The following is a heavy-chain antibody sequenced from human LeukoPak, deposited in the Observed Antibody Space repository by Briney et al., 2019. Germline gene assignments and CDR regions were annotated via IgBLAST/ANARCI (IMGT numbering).Heavy chain of an antibody. V-gene: IGHV3-74*01. CDR3: AVLFTSGVDY. CDR2: INTDGGST. D-gene: IGHD3-10*01. J-gene: IGHJ4*02. CDR1: GFTFGSYW. Sequence: GGSLGLSCAASGFTFGSYWMHWVRQAPGKGLVWVSRINTDGGSTNYADSVKGRFTISRDNAKNTLYLQMNSLRAEDTAVYYCAVLFTSGVDYWGQGTLVTVSS.